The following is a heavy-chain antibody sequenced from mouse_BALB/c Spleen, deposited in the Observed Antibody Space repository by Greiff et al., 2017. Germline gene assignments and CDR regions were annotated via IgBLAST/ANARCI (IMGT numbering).Heavy chain of an antibody. V-gene: IGHV5-6-3*01. CDR2: INSNGGST. CDR3: ARDGYLYYFDY. Sequence: EVQVVESGGGLVQPGGSLKLSCAASGFTFSSYGMSWVRQTPDKRLELVATINSNGGSTYYPDSVKGRFTISRDNAKNTLYLQMSSLKSEDTAMYYCARDGYLYYFDYWGQGTTLTVSS. CDR1: GFTFSSYG. J-gene: IGHJ2*01. D-gene: IGHD2-3*01.